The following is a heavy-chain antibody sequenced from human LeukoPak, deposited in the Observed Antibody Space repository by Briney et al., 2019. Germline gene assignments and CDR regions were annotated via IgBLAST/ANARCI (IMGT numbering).Heavy chain of an antibody. CDR3: AKGVVVAPDVTPFDY. CDR1: GLTFNSYA. Sequence: GGSLRLSCAVSGLTFNSYAMSWVRQAPGKGLEWVSGISGRGASKYYADSVKGRFTISRDNSKNTLYLQMNSLRAEDTAVYYCAKGVVVAPDVTPFDYWGQGSLVTASS. V-gene: IGHV3-23*01. D-gene: IGHD2-2*01. CDR2: ISGRGASK. J-gene: IGHJ4*02.